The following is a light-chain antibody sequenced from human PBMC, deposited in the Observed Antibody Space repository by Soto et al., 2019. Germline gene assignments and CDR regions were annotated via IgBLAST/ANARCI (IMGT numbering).Light chain of an antibody. CDR3: QQYNNWPRT. CDR2: GAS. CDR1: QSVSSN. Sequence: EIVMTQSPATLSASPGERATLSCRASQSVSSNLVWYQQKPGQAPRLLIYGASTRATGILARFRGSGSGTEFTLTISSLKSEDFAVYYCQQYNNWPRTFGQGTKVEIK. V-gene: IGKV3-15*01. J-gene: IGKJ1*01.